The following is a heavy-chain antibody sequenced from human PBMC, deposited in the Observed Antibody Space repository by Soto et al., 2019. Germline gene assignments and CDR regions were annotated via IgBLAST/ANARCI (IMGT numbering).Heavy chain of an antibody. D-gene: IGHD6-13*01. CDR2: IYPGDSDT. Sequence: GDSLKISCKGSGYSFTSYWIGWVRQMPGKGLEWMGIIYPGDSDTRYSPSFQGQVTISRDNAKNSLHLQMNSLRAEDTAVYYCTRDASRDSSARGWFDPWGPGTLVTVSS. J-gene: IGHJ5*02. V-gene: IGHV5-51*01. CDR3: TRDASRDSSARGWFDP. CDR1: GYSFTSYW.